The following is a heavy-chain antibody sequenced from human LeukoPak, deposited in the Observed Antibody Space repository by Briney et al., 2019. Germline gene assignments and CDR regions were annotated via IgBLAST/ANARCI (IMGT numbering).Heavy chain of an antibody. Sequence: ASVKVSCKASGYTFTGYYIHWVRQAPGQGLEWMGWINPNSGGTNYAQKFQGRVTMTRDTSISTAYMEPSRLRSDDTAVYYCARALRGISGYDYFSTDYWGQGTLVTVSS. CDR3: ARALRGISGYDYFSTDY. V-gene: IGHV1-2*02. D-gene: IGHD5-12*01. CDR1: GYTFTGYY. CDR2: INPNSGGT. J-gene: IGHJ4*02.